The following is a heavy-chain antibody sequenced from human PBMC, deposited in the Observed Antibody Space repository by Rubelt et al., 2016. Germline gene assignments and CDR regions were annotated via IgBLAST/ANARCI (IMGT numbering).Heavy chain of an antibody. J-gene: IGHJ4*02. V-gene: IGHV3-30*18. CDR3: AKGVNSGSYNYFDS. D-gene: IGHD1-26*01. CDR1: GFTFSSYG. Sequence: AGRSLRLSCAASGFTFSSYGMHWVRQAPGKGLEWVAVISYDGSNKYYADSVKGRFTISRDNSKNTLYLQMNSLRADDTAVYSCAKGVNSGSYNYFDSWGQGILVTVSS. CDR2: ISYDGSNK.